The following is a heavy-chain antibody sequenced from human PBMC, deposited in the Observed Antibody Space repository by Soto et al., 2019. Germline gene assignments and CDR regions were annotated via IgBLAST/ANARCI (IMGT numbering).Heavy chain of an antibody. D-gene: IGHD2-21*02. CDR3: AKDSRIVVVTAPYDY. Sequence: GGSLRLSCAASGFTFSNYIMHWVRQAPGKGLEWVAIILHDGNNKYYADSVKGRFTISRDNSKNTLYLQMNSLRAEDTAVYYCAKDSRIVVVTAPYDYWGQGTLVTVSS. CDR1: GFTFSNYI. J-gene: IGHJ4*02. CDR2: ILHDGNNK. V-gene: IGHV3-30-3*01.